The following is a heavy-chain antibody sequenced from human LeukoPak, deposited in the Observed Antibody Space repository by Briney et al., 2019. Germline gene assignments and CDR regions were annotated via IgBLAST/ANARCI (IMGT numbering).Heavy chain of an antibody. V-gene: IGHV3-48*01. CDR3: AKAVSCSGGSCYSFFGF. D-gene: IGHD2-15*01. CDR1: GFTFSSYS. J-gene: IGHJ4*02. CDR2: ISSSSSTI. Sequence: GGSLRLSCAASGFTFSSYSMNWVRQAPGKGLEWVSYISSSSSTIYYADSVKGRFTISRDNAKNSLYLQMNSLRAEDTAVYYCAKAVSCSGGSCYSFFGFWGQGSLVTVSS.